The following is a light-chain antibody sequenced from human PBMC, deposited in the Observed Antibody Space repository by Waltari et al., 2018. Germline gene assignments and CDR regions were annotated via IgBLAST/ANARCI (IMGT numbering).Light chain of an antibody. Sequence: QSALSQPPSASGSPGQSVTIPCTGSSSDVGAYDYVPWYQPLPGKAPKLLIYEVNKRPSGVPHRFSGSKSGATASLTVSWLQAEDEGDYYCASYAGGDTPYVFGTGTTVTV. CDR3: ASYAGGDTPYV. V-gene: IGLV2-8*01. CDR1: SSDVGAYDY. J-gene: IGLJ1*01. CDR2: EVN.